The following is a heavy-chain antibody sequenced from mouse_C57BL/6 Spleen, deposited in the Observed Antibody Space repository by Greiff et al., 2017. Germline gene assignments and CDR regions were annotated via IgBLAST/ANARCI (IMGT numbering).Heavy chain of an antibody. Sequence: QVQLKQPGAELVKPGASVKMSCKASGYTFTSYWITWVKQRPGQGLEWIGDIYPGSGSTNYNEKFKSKATLTVDTSSSTAYMQLSSLTSEDSAVYYCARRIYYGSSYEDAMDYWGQGTSVTVSS. D-gene: IGHD1-1*01. CDR1: GYTFTSYW. J-gene: IGHJ4*01. CDR2: IYPGSGST. CDR3: ARRIYYGSSYEDAMDY. V-gene: IGHV1-55*01.